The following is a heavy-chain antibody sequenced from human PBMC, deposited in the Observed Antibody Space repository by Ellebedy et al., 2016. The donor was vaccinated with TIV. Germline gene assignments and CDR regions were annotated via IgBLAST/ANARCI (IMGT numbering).Heavy chain of an antibody. V-gene: IGHV1-8*01. J-gene: IGHJ5*02. CDR1: GYTLTELS. CDR2: MNPNSGNT. CDR3: ASSVYYYDSTHHS. Sequence: ASVKVSCXVSGYTLTELSMHWVRQATGQGLEWMGWMNPNSGNTGYAQKFQGRVTMTRNTSISTAYMELSSLRSEDTAVYYCASSVYYYDSTHHSWGQGTLVTVSS. D-gene: IGHD3-22*01.